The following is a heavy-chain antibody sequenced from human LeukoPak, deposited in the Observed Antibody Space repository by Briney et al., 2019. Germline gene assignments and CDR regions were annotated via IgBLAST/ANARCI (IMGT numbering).Heavy chain of an antibody. Sequence: PGGSLRLPCAASGFTFSSYWMRWARQAPGKALEWLANIKQDGSEKGYVASVKGRFTISRDDAKRSLYLQMNSLRAEDTAVYYCAREGGEKRYFRFYYYGMDVWGQGTTVTVSS. V-gene: IGHV3-7*01. CDR3: AREGGEKRYFRFYYYGMDV. CDR1: GFTFSSYW. J-gene: IGHJ6*02. CDR2: IKQDGSEK. D-gene: IGHD3-9*01.